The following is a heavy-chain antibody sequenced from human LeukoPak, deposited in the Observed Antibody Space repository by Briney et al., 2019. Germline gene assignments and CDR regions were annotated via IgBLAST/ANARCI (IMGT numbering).Heavy chain of an antibody. CDR2: IWYDGSNK. D-gene: IGHD6-19*01. CDR3: AKAVADAFDI. V-gene: IGHV3-33*06. Sequence: PGRSLRLSCAASGFTFSNYGMQWVRQAPGKGLEWVAVIWYDGSNKYYADSVKGRFTISRDNSKNTLYLQMNSLRAEDTAVYYCAKAVADAFDIWGQGTMVTVSS. J-gene: IGHJ3*02. CDR1: GFTFSNYG.